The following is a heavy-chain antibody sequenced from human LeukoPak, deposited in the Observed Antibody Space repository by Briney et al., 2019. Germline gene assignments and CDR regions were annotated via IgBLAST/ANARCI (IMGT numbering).Heavy chain of an antibody. D-gene: IGHD3-3*01. Sequence: GGSLRLSCAASGFTFSSYAIHWVRQAPGKGLEWVAVISYDGSNKYYTDSVKGRFSISRDNSKNTLYLQMNSLRADDTAVYYCARRYDGLDYWGQGTLVTVSS. CDR3: ARRYDGLDY. CDR2: ISYDGSNK. CDR1: GFTFSSYA. V-gene: IGHV3-30-3*01. J-gene: IGHJ4*02.